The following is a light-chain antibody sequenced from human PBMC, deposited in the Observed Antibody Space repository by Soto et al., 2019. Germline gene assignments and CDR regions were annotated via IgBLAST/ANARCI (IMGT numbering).Light chain of an antibody. Sequence: EIVLTQSPGTLSLSPGERATLSCRASQSVSSSYLAWYQQKPGQDPRLLIYGASSRATGIPDRFSGSGSGTDFTITISRLEPEAFAVYYCQEYCSAPPIYTFGQGTELEIK. CDR3: QEYCSAPPIYT. CDR1: QSVSSSY. V-gene: IGKV3-20*01. CDR2: GAS. J-gene: IGKJ2*01.